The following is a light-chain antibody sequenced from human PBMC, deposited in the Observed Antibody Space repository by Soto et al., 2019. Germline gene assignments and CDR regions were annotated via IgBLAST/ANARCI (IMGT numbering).Light chain of an antibody. CDR2: ATS. CDR3: QQYNNWPRRT. Sequence: EIVLTQSPGTLSLSPGERATLSCRASQSVRNNYLAWYQQKPGQAPRFLIYATSNRATGIPDRFSGGGSGTDFTLPISSLQSEDFAVYYCQQYNNWPRRTFGQGTKVDIK. CDR1: QSVRNNY. J-gene: IGKJ1*01. V-gene: IGKV3-20*01.